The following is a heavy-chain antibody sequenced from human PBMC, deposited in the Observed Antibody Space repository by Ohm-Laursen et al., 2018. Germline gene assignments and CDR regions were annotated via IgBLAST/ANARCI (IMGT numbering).Heavy chain of an antibody. D-gene: IGHD3-16*01. V-gene: IGHV4-59*01. Sequence: SQTLSLTCTVSGGSISSYYWSWIRQPPGKGLEWIGYIYYSGSTSYNPSLKSRVTMSVDTFKNQFSLKLSSVTAADTAVYYCATFGGVPGWGQGTLVTVSS. CDR3: ATFGGVPG. J-gene: IGHJ4*02. CDR1: GGSISSYY. CDR2: IYYSGST.